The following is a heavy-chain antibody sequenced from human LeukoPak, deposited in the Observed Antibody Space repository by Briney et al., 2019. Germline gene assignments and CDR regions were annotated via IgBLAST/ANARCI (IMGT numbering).Heavy chain of an antibody. D-gene: IGHD2-15*01. CDR3: ARRVVAAASHFDY. V-gene: IGHV4-38-2*02. CDR1: GGSISSYY. J-gene: IGHJ4*02. CDR2: IYHSGST. Sequence: SETLSLTCTVSGGSISSYYWGWIRQPPGKGLEWIGSIYHSGSTYYNPSLKSRVTISVDTSKNQFSLKLSSVTAADTAVYYCARRVVAAASHFDYWGQGTLVTVSS.